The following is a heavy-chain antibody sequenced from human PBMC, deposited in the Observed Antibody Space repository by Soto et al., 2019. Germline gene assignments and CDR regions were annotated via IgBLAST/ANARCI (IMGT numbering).Heavy chain of an antibody. V-gene: IGHV3-53*01. D-gene: IGHD5-18*01. CDR1: GFAVGGFY. Sequence: EVQLVESGGELIQPGGSLRLSCAASGFAVGGFYMNWVRQAPGKGLEWVSVMFTTGTTYYADSVKGRFTISRDDSKNTLYLQMNSLRAEDTAVYYCARERYSYGFDYWGQGTVVTVSS. J-gene: IGHJ4*02. CDR2: MFTTGTT. CDR3: ARERYSYGFDY.